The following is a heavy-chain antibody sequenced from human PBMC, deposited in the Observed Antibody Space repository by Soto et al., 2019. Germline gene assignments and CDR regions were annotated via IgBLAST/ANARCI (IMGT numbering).Heavy chain of an antibody. D-gene: IGHD2-15*01. CDR1: GFTFGDYA. J-gene: IGHJ4*02. CDR3: TRLVVVAAPDY. Sequence: GGSLRLSCTASGFTFGDYAMSWFRQAPGKGLEWVGFIRSKAYGGTTEYAASVKGRFTISRDDSKSIAYLQMNSLKTEDTAAYYCTRLVVVAAPDYWGQGTLVTSPQ. CDR2: IRSKAYGGTT. V-gene: IGHV3-49*03.